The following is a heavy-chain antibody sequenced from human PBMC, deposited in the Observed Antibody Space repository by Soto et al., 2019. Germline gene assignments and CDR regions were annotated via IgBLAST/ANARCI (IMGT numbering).Heavy chain of an antibody. CDR2: INPSGGST. CDR3: ALTLIPYSSGWYKDY. V-gene: IGHV1-46*03. D-gene: IGHD6-19*01. Sequence: ASVKVSCKASGYTFTSYYMHWVRQAPGQGLEWMGIINPSGGSTSYAQKFQGRVTMTRDTSTSTVYMELSSLRSEDTAVYYCALTLIPYSSGWYKDYWGQGTLVTVSS. J-gene: IGHJ4*02. CDR1: GYTFTSYY.